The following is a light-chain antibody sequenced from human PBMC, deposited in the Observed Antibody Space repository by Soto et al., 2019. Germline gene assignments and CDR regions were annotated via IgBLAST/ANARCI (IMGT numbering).Light chain of an antibody. Sequence: QCVLTQSPSASASLGASVKLTCTLSSGHSSYAIAWHQQQPEKGPRYLMKLSSDGSHSKGDGIPDRFSGSSSGAERYLTISSLQSEDEADYYCQTWDTGARVVFGGGTKLTVL. CDR2: LSSDGSH. CDR3: QTWDTGARVV. CDR1: SGHSSYA. V-gene: IGLV4-69*01. J-gene: IGLJ2*01.